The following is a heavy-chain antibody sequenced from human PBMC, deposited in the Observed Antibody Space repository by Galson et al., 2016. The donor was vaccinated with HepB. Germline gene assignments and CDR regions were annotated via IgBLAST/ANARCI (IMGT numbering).Heavy chain of an antibody. J-gene: IGHJ4*02. Sequence: SETLSLTCTVSGGSVSTYYWSWIRQPPGKGLEYIGYISYSGSTNYNPSLKSRVTISVDTSKNQFSLKLNSVTAADTAVYYCAREGGGYYDSSGYYLGHWGQGTLVTVSS. CDR2: ISYSGST. V-gene: IGHV4-59*02. CDR1: GGSVSTYY. D-gene: IGHD3-22*01. CDR3: AREGGGYYDSSGYYLGH.